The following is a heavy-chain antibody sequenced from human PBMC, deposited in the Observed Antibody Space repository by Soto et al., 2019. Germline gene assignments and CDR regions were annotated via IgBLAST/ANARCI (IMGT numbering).Heavy chain of an antibody. J-gene: IGHJ3*02. D-gene: IGHD2-15*01. Sequence: GGSLRLSCAASGFTFSSYSMNWVRQAPGKGLEWVSYISSSSTIYYADSVKGGFTISRDNAKNSLYLQMNSLRAEDTAVYYCARDRTGAYCSGGSCFGAFDIWGQGTMVTVSS. CDR2: ISSSSTI. V-gene: IGHV3-48*01. CDR3: ARDRTGAYCSGGSCFGAFDI. CDR1: GFTFSSYS.